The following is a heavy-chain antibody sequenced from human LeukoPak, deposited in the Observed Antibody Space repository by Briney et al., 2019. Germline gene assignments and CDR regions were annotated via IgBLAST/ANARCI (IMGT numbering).Heavy chain of an antibody. CDR1: GGSMRSYY. Sequence: SETLSLTCTVSGGSMRSYYWSWIRQPPGKGLEWIGYIYYSGTTKYNPSLKSRVTISVDTSKNQFSLKLSSVTAADTAVYYCARDAAYYYGSGSYHPTYYYYYYGMDVWGQGTTVTVSS. V-gene: IGHV4-59*01. CDR3: ARDAAYYYGSGSYHPTYYYYYYGMDV. CDR2: IYYSGTT. J-gene: IGHJ6*02. D-gene: IGHD3-10*01.